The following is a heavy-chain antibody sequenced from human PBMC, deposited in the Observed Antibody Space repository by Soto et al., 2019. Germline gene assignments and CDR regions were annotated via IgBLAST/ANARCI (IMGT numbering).Heavy chain of an antibody. J-gene: IGHJ6*03. Sequence: PSETLSLTCAVYGGSFNNYFWSWLRQPPGKGLEWIGEINESGNTNQNASLKSRVTITVDTSTNQFSLKLSSVTAADTAVYYCARVLFQLLSNDDNYYSYMDVWGKGTPVTVSS. CDR1: GGSFNNYF. CDR3: ARVLFQLLSNDDNYYSYMDV. V-gene: IGHV4-34*01. D-gene: IGHD1-26*01. CDR2: INESGNT.